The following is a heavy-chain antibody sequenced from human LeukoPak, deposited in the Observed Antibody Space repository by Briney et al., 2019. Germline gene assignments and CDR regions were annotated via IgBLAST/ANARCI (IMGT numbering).Heavy chain of an antibody. D-gene: IGHD2-8*02. J-gene: IGHJ4*02. CDR2: IYYSGST. CDR3: ARERGGVARYGDFDY. V-gene: IGHV4-39*07. CDR1: GGSISSSSYY. Sequence: SETLSLTCTVSGGSISSSSYYWGWIRQPPGKGLEWIGSIYYSGSTYYNPSLKSRVTISVDTSKNQFSLKLSSVTAADTAVYYCARERGGVARYGDFDYWGQGTLVTVSS.